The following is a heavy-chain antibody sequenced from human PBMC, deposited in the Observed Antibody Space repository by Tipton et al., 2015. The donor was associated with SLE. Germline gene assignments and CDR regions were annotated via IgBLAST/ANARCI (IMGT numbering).Heavy chain of an antibody. CDR1: GGSISSGSYY. V-gene: IGHV4-61*09. J-gene: IGHJ3*02. CDR3: ARVMPGTDAFDI. Sequence: TLSLTCTVSGGSISSGSYYWSWIRQPAGKGLEWIGEINHSGSTNYNPSLKSRVTISVDTSKNQFSLKLSSVTAADTAVYYCARVMPGTDAFDIWGQGTMVTVSS. CDR2: INHSGST. D-gene: IGHD2-2*01.